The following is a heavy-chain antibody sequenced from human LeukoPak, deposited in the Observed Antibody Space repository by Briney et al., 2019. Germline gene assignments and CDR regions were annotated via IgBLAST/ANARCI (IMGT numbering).Heavy chain of an antibody. J-gene: IGHJ4*02. Sequence: SETLSLTCNVSGGSINTANYYWTWLRQPPGKGLEWIGYISYSGTPYYNPSLNSRVTISLDTSKNQFSLRLNSVTAEDTAMYYCARDRYGDFEDYWGQGTLVTVSS. CDR1: GGSINTANYY. D-gene: IGHD4-17*01. V-gene: IGHV4-30-4*08. CDR3: ARDRYGDFEDY. CDR2: ISYSGTP.